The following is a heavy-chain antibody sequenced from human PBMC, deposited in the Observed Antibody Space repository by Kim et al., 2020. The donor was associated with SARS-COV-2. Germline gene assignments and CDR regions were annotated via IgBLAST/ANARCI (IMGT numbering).Heavy chain of an antibody. V-gene: IGHV3-23*05. CDR2: IFGSGSGT. J-gene: IGHJ2*01. D-gene: IGHD2-2*01. CDR1: RFTFSNFA. Sequence: GGSLRLSCAASRFTFSNFAMSWVRQAPGKGLEWVAGIFGSGSGTYYADSVKGRFTVSRDNSRNTLYLEMHSLRAEDTAVYYCARHLHITRVTFYWYIDLWGRGTLVTVSS. CDR3: ARHLHITRVTFYWYIDL.